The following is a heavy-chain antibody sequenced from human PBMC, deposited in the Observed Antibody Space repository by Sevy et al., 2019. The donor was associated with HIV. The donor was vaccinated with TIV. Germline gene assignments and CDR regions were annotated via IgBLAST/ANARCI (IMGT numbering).Heavy chain of an antibody. Sequence: ATVKVSCKASGDTFTNNYIHWVRQAPGQGLEWMGMVDPSAGNTTYAQKFQGRVTMTRDTSTSILYMDLSSLRSEDTAVYYCARADPDQHFDSWGQGTLVTVSS. CDR3: ARADPDQHFDS. CDR2: VDPSAGNT. J-gene: IGHJ4*02. CDR1: GDTFTNNY. V-gene: IGHV1-46*01.